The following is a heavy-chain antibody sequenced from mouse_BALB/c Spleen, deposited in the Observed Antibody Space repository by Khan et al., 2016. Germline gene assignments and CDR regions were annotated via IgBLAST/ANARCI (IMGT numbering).Heavy chain of an antibody. CDR1: GYIFTSYW. J-gene: IGHJ2*01. CDR2: IYPSDSYT. CDR3: TRSGGRNCDY. V-gene: IGHV1-69*02. Sequence: QVQLQQPGAELVRPGASVKLSCKASGYIFTSYWLNWVKQRPGQGLEWIGNIYPSDSYTNYNQKFKDKAALTVDKSSSTAYMQRSSPTSEDSAVYFCTRSGGRNCDYWGQGTTLTVSS. D-gene: IGHD1-1*01.